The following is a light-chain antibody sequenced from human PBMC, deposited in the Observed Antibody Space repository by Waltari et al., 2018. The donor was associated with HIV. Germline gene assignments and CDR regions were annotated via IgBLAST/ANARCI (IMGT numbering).Light chain of an antibody. J-gene: IGLJ3*02. CDR3: CSYAGTSTWV. CDR2: DVS. V-gene: IGLV2-23*02. CDR1: SSDVGGYNY. Sequence: QSALTQPASVSGSPGQSITISCTGTSSDVGGYNYVSWYQQHPGKAPKLMIYDVSKRPSGVSIRFSGSKSGNTASLTISGLQAEDEADYYCCSYAGTSTWVFGGGTQLTV.